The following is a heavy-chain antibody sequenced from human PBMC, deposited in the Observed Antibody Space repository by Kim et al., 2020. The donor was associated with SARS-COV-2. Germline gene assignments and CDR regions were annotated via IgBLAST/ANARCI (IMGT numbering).Heavy chain of an antibody. Sequence: DSVKGRFIISRDNSENTLYLQMNSLRADDTAIYYCAREGVDTSLITSFFDNWGQGTLVTVSS. J-gene: IGHJ4*02. CDR3: AREGVDTSLITSFFDN. D-gene: IGHD5-18*01. V-gene: IGHV3-30*07.